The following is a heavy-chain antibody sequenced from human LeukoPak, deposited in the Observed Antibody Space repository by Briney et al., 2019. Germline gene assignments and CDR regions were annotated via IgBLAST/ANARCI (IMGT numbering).Heavy chain of an antibody. V-gene: IGHV4-39*01. D-gene: IGHD2-2*01. Sequence: SETLSLTCTVSGDSISSSRHSWGWIRQPPGKGLEWIGSISYSGSTYYNPSLKTRVTMSVDTSENQFSLKLSSVIAADSTVYYCVRIYCTSTSCYGDSYYGMDVWGQGTTVTVSS. CDR1: GDSISSSRHS. J-gene: IGHJ6*02. CDR2: ISYSGST. CDR3: VRIYCTSTSCYGDSYYGMDV.